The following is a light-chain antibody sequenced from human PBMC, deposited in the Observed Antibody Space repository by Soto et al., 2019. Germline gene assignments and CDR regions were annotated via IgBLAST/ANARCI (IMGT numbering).Light chain of an antibody. CDR3: QRYVTSSPRT. CDR1: QSVSSSY. CDR2: VIS. V-gene: IGKV3-20*01. Sequence: EIVMTQSPVTLSVSPGERVTLSCRASQSVSSSYLAWSQQKPGQAPRLLMYVISRVSTGIPDRFSGSWSGTDFTLTITRLEPEGVAVYYCQRYVTSSPRTFGQGTKVDIK. J-gene: IGKJ1*01.